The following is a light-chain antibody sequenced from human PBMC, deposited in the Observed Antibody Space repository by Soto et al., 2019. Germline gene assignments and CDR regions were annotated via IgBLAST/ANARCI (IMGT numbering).Light chain of an antibody. CDR1: QSVSSSY. J-gene: IGKJ4*01. CDR3: QQYGASPGVT. V-gene: IGKV3-20*01. Sequence: EIVLTQSPGTLSLSPGGRATLSCRASQSVSSSYLAWYQQKPGQAPRLLIYGESSRATGIPDRFSGSGSGTDFTLTISRLEPEDFAVYYCQQYGASPGVTFGGGTKVEIK. CDR2: GES.